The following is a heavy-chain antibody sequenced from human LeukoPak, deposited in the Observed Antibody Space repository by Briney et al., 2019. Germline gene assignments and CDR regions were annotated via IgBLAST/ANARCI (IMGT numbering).Heavy chain of an antibody. D-gene: IGHD3-10*01. J-gene: IGHJ6*02. CDR1: GFTFDDYA. V-gene: IGHV3-9*01. Sequence: GGSLRLSCEASGFTFDDYAMYWVRQAPGKGLEWVSGISWNSGNIGYADSVKGRFTISRDNAKNSLYLEMNSLRAEDTALYFCAKDAWRGVFYYGMDVWGQGTTVAVSS. CDR3: AKDAWRGVFYYGMDV. CDR2: ISWNSGNI.